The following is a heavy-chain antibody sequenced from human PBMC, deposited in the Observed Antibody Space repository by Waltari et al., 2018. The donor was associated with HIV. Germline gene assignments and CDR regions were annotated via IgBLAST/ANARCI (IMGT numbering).Heavy chain of an antibody. J-gene: IGHJ5*02. CDR3: TKDPVTAVGNINWFDP. Sequence: EVQLLESGGGLVQPGGSLRLSCRASGFSFSIYAMNWVHQAPGKGLGWGSGISGSGDNRYYADSVKGRFTISRDNSKNKVFLQMKSLRPEDTAFYYCTKDPVTAVGNINWFDPWGQGTLVTVSS. CDR2: ISGSGDNR. V-gene: IGHV3-23*01. D-gene: IGHD6-13*01. CDR1: GFSFSIYA.